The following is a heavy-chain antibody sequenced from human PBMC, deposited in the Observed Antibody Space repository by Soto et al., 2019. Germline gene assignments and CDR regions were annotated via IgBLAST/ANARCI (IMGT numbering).Heavy chain of an antibody. CDR3: AHTWGLPFDY. J-gene: IGHJ4*02. V-gene: IGHV2-5*01. D-gene: IGHD3-16*01. CDR2: IYWNDDK. Sequence: QITLKESGPTLVKPTQTLTLTCTYSGFSLRTTGVGVGWIRQPPGKALEWLGLIYWNDDKRYSPSLKSRLTPTRDISKSQVVLTMTNMDPVDTATYYCAHTWGLPFDYWGQGTLVIVSS. CDR1: GFSLRTTGVG.